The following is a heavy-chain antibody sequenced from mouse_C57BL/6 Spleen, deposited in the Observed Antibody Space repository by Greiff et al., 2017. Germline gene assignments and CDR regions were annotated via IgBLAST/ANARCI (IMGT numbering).Heavy chain of an antibody. Sequence: IQLQQSGPELVKPGDSVKISCKASGYSFTGYFMNWVMQSHGKSLEWIGRINPYNGDTFYNQKFKGKATLTVDKSSSTAHMELRSLTSEDSAVYYCARSPSSPYFDYWGQGTTLTVSS. J-gene: IGHJ2*01. CDR2: INPYNGDT. V-gene: IGHV1-20*01. CDR1: GYSFTGYF. CDR3: ARSPSSPYFDY.